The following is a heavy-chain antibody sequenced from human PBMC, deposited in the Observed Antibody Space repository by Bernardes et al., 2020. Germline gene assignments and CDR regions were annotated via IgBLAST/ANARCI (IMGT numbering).Heavy chain of an antibody. CDR3: AKDLGYCTGGMCSDTFDI. Sequence: GGSLRLSCVASGFTFSNYAMTWVRQAPGKGLEWVSVIGTTGGVTWYADSVKGRFTISRDNSKNTLYLQTNSLRAEDTALYYCAKDLGYCTGGMCSDTFDIWGQGTMVTVSS. D-gene: IGHD2-8*02. CDR2: IGTTGGVT. J-gene: IGHJ3*02. V-gene: IGHV3-23*01. CDR1: GFTFSNYA.